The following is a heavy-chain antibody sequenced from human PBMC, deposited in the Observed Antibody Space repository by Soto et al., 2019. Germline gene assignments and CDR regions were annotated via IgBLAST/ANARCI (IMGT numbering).Heavy chain of an antibody. D-gene: IGHD5-12*01. CDR2: IVPILGIA. CDR3: ARGGYSGYDRINDAFDI. V-gene: IGHV1-69*02. J-gene: IGHJ3*02. CDR1: GGTFSSYT. Sequence: SVKVSCKASGGTFSSYTISWVRQAPGQGLEWMGRIVPILGIANYAQKFQGRVTITADKSTSTAYMELSSLRSEDTAVYYCARGGYSGYDRINDAFDIWGQGTMVTVSS.